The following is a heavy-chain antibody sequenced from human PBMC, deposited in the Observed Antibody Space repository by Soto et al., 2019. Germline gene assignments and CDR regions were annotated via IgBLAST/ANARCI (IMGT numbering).Heavy chain of an antibody. D-gene: IGHD1-26*01. Sequence: EVQLVESGGGLVQLGGALRLSCAGPGFIFSTSTMNWVGQVPGKGLEWLAYITGPSTTISYRDVVKGRFTISRDNAKRSLFLQLDRLRDDDTAVYYCARSREPGVHYGLDVWGPGTTVTVSS. V-gene: IGHV3-48*02. CDR1: GFIFSTST. CDR3: ARSREPGVHYGLDV. CDR2: ITGPSTTI. J-gene: IGHJ6*02.